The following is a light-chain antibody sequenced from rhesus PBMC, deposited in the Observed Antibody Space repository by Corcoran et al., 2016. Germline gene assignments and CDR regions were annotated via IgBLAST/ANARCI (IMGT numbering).Light chain of an antibody. CDR3: QQYTSDPFT. V-gene: IGKV1-37*01. CDR1: QGVSTH. CDR2: YAS. Sequence: DIQMTQSPSSLSASVGDRVTITCRASQGVSTHLAWYQQKPGKAPKPLIYYASKLDSGVPSRVSGRGTGTEFTLPFSSLQTEDFATYFCQQYTSDPFTFRPWAKLDIK. J-gene: IGKJ3*01.